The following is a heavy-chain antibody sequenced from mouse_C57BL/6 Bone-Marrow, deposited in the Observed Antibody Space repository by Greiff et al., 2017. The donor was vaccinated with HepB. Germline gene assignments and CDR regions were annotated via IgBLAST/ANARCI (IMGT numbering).Heavy chain of an antibody. Sequence: DVMLVESEGGLVQPGSSMKLSCTASGFTFSDYYMAWVRQVPEKGLEWVANINYDGSSTYYLDSLKSRFIISRDNAKNMLYLQMSSLKSEDTATYYCARDDGYDGFAYWGQGTLVTVSA. CDR3: ARDDGYDGFAY. CDR2: INYDGSST. D-gene: IGHD2-2*01. V-gene: IGHV5-16*01. CDR1: GFTFSDYY. J-gene: IGHJ3*01.